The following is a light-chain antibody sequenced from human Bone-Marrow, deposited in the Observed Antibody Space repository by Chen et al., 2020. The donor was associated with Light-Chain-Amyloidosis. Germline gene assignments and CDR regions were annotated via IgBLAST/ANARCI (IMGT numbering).Light chain of an antibody. J-gene: IGLJ3*02. V-gene: IGLV3-21*02. CDR1: NIGSTS. CDR3: QVWDRGSDRPV. Sequence: SYVLTQPSSVSVAPGQTATIACGGNNIGSTSVHWYQQTPGQAPLLAVYDDGDRPSGIPGRWSGSNSGNTATLTISRVEDGDEADDYCQVWDRGSDRPVFGGGTKLTVL. CDR2: DDG.